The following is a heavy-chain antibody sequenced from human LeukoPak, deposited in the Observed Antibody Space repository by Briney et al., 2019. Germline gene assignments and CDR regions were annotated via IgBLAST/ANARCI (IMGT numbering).Heavy chain of an antibody. V-gene: IGHV4-61*01. Sequence: PSETLSLTCTVSGGSTSSSTYYWSWIRQPPGKGLEWIGYIYYTGSTSYNPSLKSRVTMSLDASKNQFSLELNSVTPADTAVYYCARGGNYWPQWWFDPWGRGTLVSVSS. CDR1: GGSTSSSTYY. CDR2: IYYTGST. J-gene: IGHJ5*02. D-gene: IGHD1-26*01. CDR3: ARGGNYWPQWWFDP.